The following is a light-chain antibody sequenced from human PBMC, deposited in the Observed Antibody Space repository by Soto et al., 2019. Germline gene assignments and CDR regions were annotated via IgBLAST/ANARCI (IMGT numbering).Light chain of an antibody. CDR2: DAS. J-gene: IGKJ1*01. CDR3: QQYHAYSRT. V-gene: IGKV1-5*01. CDR1: QSVNTW. Sequence: DIQMTQSPSTLSASVGDRATITCRASQSVNTWLAWYQQKPGKAPKTLIYDASDLESGAPSRFSGSGSGTEFTLTISSLQPDDFATYYCQQYHAYSRTFGQGTKVEIK.